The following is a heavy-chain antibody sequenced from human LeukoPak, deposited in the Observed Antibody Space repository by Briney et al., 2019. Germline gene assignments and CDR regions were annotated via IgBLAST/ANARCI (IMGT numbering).Heavy chain of an antibody. D-gene: IGHD3-3*01. CDR2: IYHSGST. CDR1: GYSISSGYY. V-gene: IGHV4-38-2*02. CDR3: ARLSGYSSRYYYYMDV. J-gene: IGHJ6*03. Sequence: SETLSLTCTVSGYSISSGYYWGWIRQPPGKGLEWIGSIYHSGSTHYNPSLKSRVTISVDTSKNQFSLKLSSVTAADTAVYYCARLSGYSSRYYYYMDVWGKGTTVTVSS.